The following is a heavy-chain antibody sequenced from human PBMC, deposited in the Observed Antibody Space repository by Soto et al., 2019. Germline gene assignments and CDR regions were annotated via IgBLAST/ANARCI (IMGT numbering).Heavy chain of an antibody. CDR2: IIPIFGTA. CDR3: AKGAGGGDYGPYYYYYGMDV. Sequence: ASVRVSCKASGGTFSSYAISWVRQAPGQGLEWMGGIIPIFGTANYAQKFQGRVTITADESTSTAYMELSSLRSEDTAVYYCAKGAGGGDYGPYYYYYGMDVWGQGTTVTVSS. J-gene: IGHJ6*02. D-gene: IGHD4-17*01. CDR1: GGTFSSYA. V-gene: IGHV1-69*13.